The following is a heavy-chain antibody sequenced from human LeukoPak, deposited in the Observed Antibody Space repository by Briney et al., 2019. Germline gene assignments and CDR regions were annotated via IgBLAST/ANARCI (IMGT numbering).Heavy chain of an antibody. D-gene: IGHD6-13*01. CDR2: IWYDGTNK. CDR3: AKVPVAGITAAGTEDS. J-gene: IGHJ4*02. CDR1: GFTFSSYG. Sequence: PGGSLRLSCAASGFTFSSYGMHWVRQAPGKGLEWVAVIWYDGTNKYCADSVKGRFTISRDNPKNTVYPQTNSLRAEDTAVYYCAKVPVAGITAAGTEDSWGQGTLVIVSS. V-gene: IGHV3-33*06.